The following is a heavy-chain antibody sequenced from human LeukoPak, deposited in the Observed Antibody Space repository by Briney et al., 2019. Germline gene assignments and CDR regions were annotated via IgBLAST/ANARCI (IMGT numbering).Heavy chain of an antibody. V-gene: IGHV3-48*01. CDR2: ISSSSSTI. J-gene: IGHJ4*02. D-gene: IGHD6-19*01. CDR1: GFTFSSYW. Sequence: GGSLRLSCAASGFTFSSYWMSWVRQAPGKGLEWVSYISSSSSTIYYADSVKGRFTISRDNAKNSLYLQMNSLRAEDTAVYYCARELHSSGWHWGQGTLVTVSS. CDR3: ARELHSSGWH.